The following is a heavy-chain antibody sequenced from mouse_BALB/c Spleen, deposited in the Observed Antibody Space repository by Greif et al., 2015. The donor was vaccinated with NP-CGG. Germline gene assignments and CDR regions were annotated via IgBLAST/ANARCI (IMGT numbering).Heavy chain of an antibody. CDR2: IYPGDGDT. J-gene: IGHJ4*01. Sequence: QVQLQQSGAELARPGSSAKISCKASGYAFSSSWMNWVKQRPGQGLEWIGQIYPGDGDTNYNGKFKGKATLTADKSSSTAYMQRSCLTSEVSSVYFCARYDFDFYAMYYWGQGTSVTVSA. D-gene: IGHD2-4*01. V-gene: IGHV1-80*01. CDR1: GYAFSSSW. CDR3: ARYDFDFYAMYY.